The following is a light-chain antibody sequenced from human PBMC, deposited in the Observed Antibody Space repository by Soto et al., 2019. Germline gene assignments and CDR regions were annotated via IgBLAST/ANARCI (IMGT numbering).Light chain of an antibody. J-gene: IGLJ1*01. V-gene: IGLV2-8*01. CDR1: SSDVGGYNY. CDR2: EVS. CDR3: CSYAGSNNRV. Sequence: QSALTQPPSASASPGQSVTISCTGTSSDVGGYNYVSWYQHHPGKAPKLMIFEVSNRPSGVPDRFSGSKSGNTASLTVSGLQAEDEADYFCCSYAGSNNRVFGTGTKLTVL.